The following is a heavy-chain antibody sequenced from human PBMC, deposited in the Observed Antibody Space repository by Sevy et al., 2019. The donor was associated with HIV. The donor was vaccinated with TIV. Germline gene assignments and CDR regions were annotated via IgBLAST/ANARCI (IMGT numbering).Heavy chain of an antibody. V-gene: IGHV3-23*01. Sequence: GGSLRLSCAASGFSFNTYAMSWVRQAPGKGLEWVSSISGTGGTTYYADSVKGRFTISRDNSKNTLYLQMNSLRDEDTAVYYCVKVTDSSTYYYSHYYYYMDVWGKGTSVTVSS. D-gene: IGHD3-22*01. J-gene: IGHJ6*03. CDR2: ISGTGGTT. CDR3: VKVTDSSTYYYSHYYYYMDV. CDR1: GFSFNTYA.